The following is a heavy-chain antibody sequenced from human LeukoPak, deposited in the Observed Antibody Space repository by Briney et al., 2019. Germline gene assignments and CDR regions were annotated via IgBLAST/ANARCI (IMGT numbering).Heavy chain of an antibody. Sequence: GRTLRLSCAASGFTSSSYGIHWVRQAPGKGLEWVAVIWSDGTNKYYADSVKGRFTISRDDSENTLYLQMNSLRAEDTAVYYCARDRFGYNSGRFFDYWGQGTLVTVSS. J-gene: IGHJ4*02. CDR2: IWSDGTNK. V-gene: IGHV3-33*01. CDR3: ARDRFGYNSGRFFDY. D-gene: IGHD6-19*01. CDR1: GFTSSSYG.